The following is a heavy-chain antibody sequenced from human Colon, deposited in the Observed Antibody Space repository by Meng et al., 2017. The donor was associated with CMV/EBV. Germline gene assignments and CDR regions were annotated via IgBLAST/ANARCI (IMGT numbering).Heavy chain of an antibody. CDR1: GYTSIDYF. CDR2: INCNRGAT. D-gene: IGHD1-26*01. Sequence: ASVKVSCKASGYTSIDYFMFWLRQAPGQGLDWMGWINCNRGATQYAQEFQGRVTMTRDTSIATVYMDLSSLTSDDQAVYYCVTYSGSSRGFGPWGQGTLVTVSS. J-gene: IGHJ5*02. CDR3: VTYSGSSRGFGP. V-gene: IGHV1-2*02.